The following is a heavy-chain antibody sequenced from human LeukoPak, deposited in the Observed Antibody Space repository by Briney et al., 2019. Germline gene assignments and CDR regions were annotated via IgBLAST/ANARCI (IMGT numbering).Heavy chain of an antibody. Sequence: PSQTLSLTCTVSGGSISSGDYYWGWIRQPPGKGLEWIGYIYYSGSTYYNPSLKSRVTISVDTSKNQFSLKLSSVTAADTAVYYCARSRITIFGVVITPTFDYWGQGTLVTVSS. CDR2: IYYSGST. J-gene: IGHJ4*02. V-gene: IGHV4-30-4*01. D-gene: IGHD3-3*01. CDR1: GGSISSGDYY. CDR3: ARSRITIFGVVITPTFDY.